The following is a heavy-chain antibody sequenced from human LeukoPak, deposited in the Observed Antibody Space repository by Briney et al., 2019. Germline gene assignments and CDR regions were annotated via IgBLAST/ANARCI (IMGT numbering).Heavy chain of an antibody. J-gene: IGHJ4*02. CDR3: ARDIATVVHQD. Sequence: ASVKVSCKASGYTFTSYGISWVRQAPGQGLEWMGWISGYSGNTNYVQKFQGRVTMTTDRSTTTAYMELRSLRSDDTAVCYCARDIATVVHQDWGQGTLVTVSS. CDR1: GYTFTSYG. CDR2: ISGYSGNT. D-gene: IGHD2-15*01. V-gene: IGHV1-18*01.